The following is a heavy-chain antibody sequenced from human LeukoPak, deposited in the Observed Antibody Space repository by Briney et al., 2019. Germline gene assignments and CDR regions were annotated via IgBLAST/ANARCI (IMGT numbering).Heavy chain of an antibody. V-gene: IGHV4-30-2*01. Sequence: LRLSCATSGFTLSSYWMHWIRQPPGKGLEWIGYIYHSGSTYYNPSLKSRVTISVDRSKNQFSLKLSSVTAADTAVYYCARVGSSWCSLDYWGQGTLVTVSS. CDR3: ARVGSSWCSLDY. J-gene: IGHJ4*02. D-gene: IGHD6-13*01. CDR2: IYHSGST. CDR1: GFTLSSYW.